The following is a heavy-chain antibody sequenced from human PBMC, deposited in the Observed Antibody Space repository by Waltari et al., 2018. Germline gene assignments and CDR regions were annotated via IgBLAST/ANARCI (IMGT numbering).Heavy chain of an antibody. CDR2: IYTSGTT. V-gene: IGHV4-61*02. D-gene: IGHD6-13*01. CDR3: ARDRLAAAGTRMNWFDP. Sequence: QVQLQESGPGLVKPSQTLSLTCTVSGGSISSGSYYWSWIRQPAGKGLEWIGRIYTSGTTNYNPSLKSRVTISVDTSKNQFSLKLSLVTAADTAVYYCARDRLAAAGTRMNWFDPWGQGTLVTVSS. J-gene: IGHJ5*02. CDR1: GGSISSGSYY.